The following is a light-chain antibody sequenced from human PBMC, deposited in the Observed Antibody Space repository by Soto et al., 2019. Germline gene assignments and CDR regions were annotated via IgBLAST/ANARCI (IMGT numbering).Light chain of an antibody. CDR1: QSVSNS. CDR2: GAS. J-gene: IGKJ1*01. V-gene: IGKV3-11*01. Sequence: EIVLTQSPATLSLSPGERATLSCWASQSVSNSLAWFQQRPGQAPRLLIYGASDRATGIPARFSGTGSGTDFTLTISSLEPEDFAVYYCQQRAMWPRTFGQGTKVEIK. CDR3: QQRAMWPRT.